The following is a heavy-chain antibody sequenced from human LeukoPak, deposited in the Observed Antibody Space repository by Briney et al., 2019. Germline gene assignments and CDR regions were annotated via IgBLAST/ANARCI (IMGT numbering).Heavy chain of an antibody. CDR3: ARLPYYYGSGSEYYYYYGMDV. CDR1: GGSISSSSYY. J-gene: IGHJ6*02. CDR2: IYYSGST. V-gene: IGHV4-39*01. D-gene: IGHD3-10*01. Sequence: PSETLSLTCTVSGGSISSSSYYWGWVRQPPGKGLEWIGSIYYSGSTYYNPSLKSRVTISVDTSKNQFSLKLSSVTAADTAVYYCARLPYYYGSGSEYYYYYGMDVWGQGTTVTVSS.